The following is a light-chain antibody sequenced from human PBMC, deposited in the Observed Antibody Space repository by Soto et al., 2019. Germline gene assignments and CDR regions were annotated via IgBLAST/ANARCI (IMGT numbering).Light chain of an antibody. Sequence: EIVLTQSPGILSLSPGERATLSCRASQSVSNDFLAWYQKKPGQAPRLLIYCASNRATDVPDRFSGSGSGADFTLSISRLEPEDFAVYYCQQYGSSPPRTFGQGTKVEMK. J-gene: IGKJ1*01. V-gene: IGKV3-20*01. CDR1: QSVSNDF. CDR3: QQYGSSPPRT. CDR2: CAS.